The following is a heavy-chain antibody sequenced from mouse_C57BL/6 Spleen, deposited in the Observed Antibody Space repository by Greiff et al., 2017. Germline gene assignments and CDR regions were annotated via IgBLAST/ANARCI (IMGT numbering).Heavy chain of an antibody. CDR1: GYSITSGYD. CDR3: ARGADYSAMDY. J-gene: IGHJ4*01. Sequence: VQLQQSGPGMVKPSQSLSLTCTVTGYSITSGYDWHWIRHFPGNKLEWMGYISYSGSTNYNPSLKSRISITHDTSKNHFFLKLNSVTTEDTATYYCARGADYSAMDYWGQGTSVTVSS. V-gene: IGHV3-1*01. CDR2: ISYSGST.